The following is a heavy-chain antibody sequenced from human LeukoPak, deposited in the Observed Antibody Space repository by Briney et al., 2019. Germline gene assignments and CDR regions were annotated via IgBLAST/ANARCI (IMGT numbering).Heavy chain of an antibody. CDR1: GGTFSSYA. CDR3: AGPRSGGSLDY. D-gene: IGHD2-15*01. CDR2: IIPIFGTA. Sequence: ASVKVSCKASGGTFSSYAISWVRQAPGQGLEWMGGIIPIFGTANYAQKFQGRVTITADESTSTAYMELSSLRSEDTAVYYCAGPRSGGSLDYWGQGTLVTVSS. V-gene: IGHV1-69*13. J-gene: IGHJ4*02.